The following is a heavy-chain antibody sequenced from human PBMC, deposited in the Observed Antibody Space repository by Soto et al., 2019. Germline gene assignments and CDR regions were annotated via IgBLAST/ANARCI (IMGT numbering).Heavy chain of an antibody. CDR2: ISAYNGNT. Sequence: QVQLVQSGAEVKKPGASVKVSCKASGYTFTSYGISWVRQSPGQGLEWLGWISAYNGNTNYAQKLQGRVTMTTDTSTSTGYMEVRSLRSADTAVYYCARDHDVYDSSGYYKVNYCYYYGMDVWVQGTTVTVSS. J-gene: IGHJ6*02. CDR3: ARDHDVYDSSGYYKVNYCYYYGMDV. V-gene: IGHV1-18*01. CDR1: GYTFTSYG. D-gene: IGHD3-22*01.